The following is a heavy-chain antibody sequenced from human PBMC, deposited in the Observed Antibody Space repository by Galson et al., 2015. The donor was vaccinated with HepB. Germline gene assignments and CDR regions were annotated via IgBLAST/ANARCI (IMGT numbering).Heavy chain of an antibody. CDR3: AKDLYYDILTGVGGFDP. CDR2: ISGSGGST. D-gene: IGHD3-9*01. CDR1: GFTFSSYA. Sequence: SLRLSFAASGFTFSSYAMSWVRQAPGKGLEWVSAISGSGGSTYYADSVKGRFTISRDNSKNTLYLQMNSLRAEDTAVYYCAKDLYYDILTGVGGFDPWGQGTLVTVSS. J-gene: IGHJ5*02. V-gene: IGHV3-23*01.